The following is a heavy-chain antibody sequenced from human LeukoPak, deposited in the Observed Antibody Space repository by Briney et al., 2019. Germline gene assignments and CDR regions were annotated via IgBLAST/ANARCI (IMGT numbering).Heavy chain of an antibody. V-gene: IGHV1-18*01. CDR3: ARGGMYYYDSSGYYFDY. CDR2: ISAYNGNT. Sequence: VASVTVSCTASGYTFTSYGISWVRQAPGQGLERMGWISAYNGNTNYAQKLQGRVTMTTDTSTSTAYMELRSLRSDDTAVYYCARGGMYYYDSSGYYFDYWGQGTLVTVSS. D-gene: IGHD3-22*01. J-gene: IGHJ4*02. CDR1: GYTFTSYG.